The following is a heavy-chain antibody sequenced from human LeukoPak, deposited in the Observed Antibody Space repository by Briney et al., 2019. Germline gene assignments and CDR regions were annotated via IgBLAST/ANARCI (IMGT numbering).Heavy chain of an antibody. V-gene: IGHV3-48*01. CDR1: GFTFSAYS. D-gene: IGHD1-26*01. Sequence: GGSLRLSCAASGFTFSAYSMNWVRQAPGKGLEWVSYISGSTGTIYYADSVKGRFTISRDNAENALYLQMNSLRAEDTAVYYCAKDRVLLYWGQGTLVTVSS. J-gene: IGHJ4*02. CDR2: ISGSTGTI. CDR3: AKDRVLLY.